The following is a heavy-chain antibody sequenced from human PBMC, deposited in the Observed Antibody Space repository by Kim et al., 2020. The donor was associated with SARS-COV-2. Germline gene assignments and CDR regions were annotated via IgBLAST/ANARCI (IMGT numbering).Heavy chain of an antibody. CDR1: GLSFSDSA. V-gene: IGHV3-73*01. Sequence: GGSLRLSCAASGLSFSDSAMHWVRQASGKGLEWVGRISSKANSYATAYGVSVTGRFSISRDDAKNTAYLQMNSLKTEDTAVYYCARGPPYSGSYWDALDVWGQGTRVTVSS. J-gene: IGHJ3*01. CDR2: ISSKANSYAT. D-gene: IGHD1-26*01. CDR3: ARGPPYSGSYWDALDV.